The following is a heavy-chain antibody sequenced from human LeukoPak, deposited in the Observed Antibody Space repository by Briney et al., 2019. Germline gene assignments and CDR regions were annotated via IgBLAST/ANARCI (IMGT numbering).Heavy chain of an antibody. CDR2: IIPILGIA. Sequence: GSSVKVSCKASGGTFSSYTISWVRQAPGQGPEWMGRIIPILGIANYAQKFQGRVTITADKSTSTAYMELSSLRSEDTAVYYCASLGTYYDFWSGYPGWFDPWGQGTLVTVSS. CDR3: ASLGTYYDFWSGYPGWFDP. D-gene: IGHD3-3*01. J-gene: IGHJ5*02. V-gene: IGHV1-69*02. CDR1: GGTFSSYT.